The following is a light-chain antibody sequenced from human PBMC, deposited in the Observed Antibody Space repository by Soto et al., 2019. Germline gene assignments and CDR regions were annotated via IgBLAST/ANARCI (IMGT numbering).Light chain of an antibody. CDR2: GAS. Sequence: EIVMTQSPATLSVSPGERATLSCRASQSVRSNLAWYQQKPGQAPRLLIYGASTRATGIPARFSGSASGTEFTLTISNLQSEDFAVYNCQQYNNWPRTFGQGTKVEIK. CDR1: QSVRSN. J-gene: IGKJ1*01. CDR3: QQYNNWPRT. V-gene: IGKV3-15*01.